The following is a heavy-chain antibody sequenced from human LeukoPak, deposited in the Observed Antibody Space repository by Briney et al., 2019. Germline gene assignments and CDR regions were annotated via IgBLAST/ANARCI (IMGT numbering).Heavy chain of an antibody. D-gene: IGHD3-9*01. J-gene: IGHJ6*02. CDR2: IYYSGST. CDR3: ARGPLTGYYKYYGMDV. V-gene: IGHV4-59*01. Sequence: SETLSLTCTVSGGSISSYYWSWIRQPPGKGLEWIGYIYYSGSTNYNPSPKSRVTISVDTSKNQFSLKLSSVTAADTAVYYCARGPLTGYYKYYGMDVWGQGTTVIVSS. CDR1: GGSISSYY.